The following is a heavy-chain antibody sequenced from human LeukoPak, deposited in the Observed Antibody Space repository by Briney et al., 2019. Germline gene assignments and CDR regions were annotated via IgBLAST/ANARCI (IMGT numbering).Heavy chain of an antibody. CDR3: ARGLTSGGAFDI. J-gene: IGHJ3*02. D-gene: IGHD3-10*01. Sequence: ASVKVSCKASGYTFTGYYMHWVRQAPGQGLEWMGWINPNGGGTNYAQKFQGRVTMTRDTSISTAYMELSRLRSDDTAVYYCARGLTSGGAFDIWGQGTMVTVSS. V-gene: IGHV1-2*02. CDR2: INPNGGGT. CDR1: GYTFTGYY.